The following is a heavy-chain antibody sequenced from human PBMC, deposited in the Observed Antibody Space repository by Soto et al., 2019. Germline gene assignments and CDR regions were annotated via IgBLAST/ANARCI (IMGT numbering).Heavy chain of an antibody. Sequence: PSETLSLTCTVSGDSISSSYWSWIRQPPGKGLEWIGYIYDSGSTNYNPSLKSRVTISVDTSKNQFSLKLSSVTAADTAVYYCARDRSLVRGVIDPQYYYYGMDVWGQGTTVTSP. CDR1: GDSISSSY. CDR2: IYDSGST. CDR3: ARDRSLVRGVIDPQYYYYGMDV. D-gene: IGHD3-10*01. J-gene: IGHJ6*02. V-gene: IGHV4-59*01.